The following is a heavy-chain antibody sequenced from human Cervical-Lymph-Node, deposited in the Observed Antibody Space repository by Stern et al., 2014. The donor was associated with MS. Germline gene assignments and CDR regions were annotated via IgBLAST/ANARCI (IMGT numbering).Heavy chain of an antibody. CDR2: ISHDGKNK. Sequence: QVQLVESGGGVVRPGRSLKLSCAVSEFTFSTFAMHWVRQAPGKGLEWLAVISHDGKNKSYADSMQGRFTISIDNSENTLYLHMNSLRPEDTAVYYCARDSMSRGSPSLELATVLYFNFGMDVWGQGTSVTVSS. CDR1: EFTFSTFA. J-gene: IGHJ6*02. V-gene: IGHV3-30*04. D-gene: IGHD5-24*01. CDR3: ARDSMSRGSPSLELATVLYFNFGMDV.